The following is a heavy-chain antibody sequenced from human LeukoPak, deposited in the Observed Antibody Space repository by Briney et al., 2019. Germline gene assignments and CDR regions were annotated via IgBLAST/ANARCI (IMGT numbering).Heavy chain of an antibody. Sequence: PGGSLRLSCAASGFTFSSYAMSWVRQAPGKGLEWVSAISGSGGSTYYADSVKGRFTISRDNSKNTLYLQMNSLRAEDTAVYYCAKDSGYSYGHGLDYWGQGTLVTVSS. J-gene: IGHJ4*02. CDR2: ISGSGGST. CDR3: AKDSGYSYGHGLDY. CDR1: GFTFSSYA. D-gene: IGHD5-18*01. V-gene: IGHV3-23*01.